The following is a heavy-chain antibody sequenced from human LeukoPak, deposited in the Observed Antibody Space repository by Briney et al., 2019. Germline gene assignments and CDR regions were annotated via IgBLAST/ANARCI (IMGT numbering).Heavy chain of an antibody. J-gene: IGHJ4*02. V-gene: IGHV4-4*07. CDR2: IYTSGST. CDR1: VGSISSYY. CDR3: ARGDPSLFDY. Sequence: PAGTLSLTCTVSVGSISSYYWSWIRQPAGEGLEWIGRIYTSGSTNYNPSLKGRVPMSVDTSKNQLSLKLSSVTAADTAVYYCARGDPSLFDYWGQGTLVTVSS.